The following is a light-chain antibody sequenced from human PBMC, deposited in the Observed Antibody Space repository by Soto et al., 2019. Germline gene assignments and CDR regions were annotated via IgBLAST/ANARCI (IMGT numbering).Light chain of an antibody. J-gene: IGKJ5*01. CDR3: QQLNSYPIT. CDR2: AAS. V-gene: IGKV1-39*01. CDR1: QSISSY. Sequence: DIQMTQSPSSLSASVGDRVTITCRASQSISSYLNWYQQKPGKAPKLLIYAASSLQSGVPSRFSGSRSGTDFTLTISSLQSEDFATYYCQQLNSYPITFGQGTRREIK.